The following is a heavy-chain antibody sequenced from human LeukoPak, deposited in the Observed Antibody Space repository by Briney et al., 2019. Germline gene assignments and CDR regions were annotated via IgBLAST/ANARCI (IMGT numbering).Heavy chain of an antibody. J-gene: IGHJ4*02. CDR1: GYTFTGYY. CDR2: INPNSGGT. Sequence: ASVKVSCKASGYTFTGYYMHWVRQAPGQGLEWMGRINPNSGGTNYAQKFQGRVTMTRDTSISPAYMELSRLRSDDTAVCYCAREIVAGTNFDYWGQGTLVTVSS. D-gene: IGHD6-19*01. CDR3: AREIVAGTNFDY. V-gene: IGHV1-2*06.